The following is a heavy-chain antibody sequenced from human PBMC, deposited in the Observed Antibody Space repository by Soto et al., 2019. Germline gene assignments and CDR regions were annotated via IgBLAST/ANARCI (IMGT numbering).Heavy chain of an antibody. CDR1: AGSFSGYY. D-gene: IGHD3-3*01. J-gene: IGHJ6*02. Sequence: PSEPLSVTCSVYAGSFSGYYLIWILQPPLKGLDGIGEINHSGSTNYNPSLKSRVTISVDTSKNQFSLKLSSVTAADTAVYYCARGQAPTIFGVVIYYYYGMDVWGQGTTVTVSS. V-gene: IGHV4-34*01. CDR3: ARGQAPTIFGVVIYYYYGMDV. CDR2: INHSGST.